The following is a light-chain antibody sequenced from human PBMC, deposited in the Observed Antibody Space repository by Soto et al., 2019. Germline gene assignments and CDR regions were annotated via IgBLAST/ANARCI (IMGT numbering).Light chain of an antibody. Sequence: QSVLTQPASVSGSPGQSITISCTGTSSDIGAYNYVSWHQQHPGKAPKLVIYNVYDRPSGISTRFSGSKSGNTASLTISGLQAEDEADYYCSSFSSSSLYVFGTGTKLTVL. J-gene: IGLJ1*01. CDR2: NVY. CDR3: SSFSSSSLYV. V-gene: IGLV2-14*03. CDR1: SSDIGAYNY.